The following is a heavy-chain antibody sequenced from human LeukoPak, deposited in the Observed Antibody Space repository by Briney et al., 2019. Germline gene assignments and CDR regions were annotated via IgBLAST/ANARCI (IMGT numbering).Heavy chain of an antibody. CDR1: GYTFTGDY. D-gene: IGHD6-6*01. V-gene: IGHV1-2*02. CDR3: ARDGAELVQTWDAFDI. J-gene: IGHJ3*02. Sequence: ASVKVSCKASGYTFTGDYVHWVRRAPGQGLEWMGWSNPNSGGTNYAQKFQGRVTMTRDTSISTAYMELSRLRSDDTAVYYCARDGAELVQTWDAFDIWGQGTMVTVSS. CDR2: SNPNSGGT.